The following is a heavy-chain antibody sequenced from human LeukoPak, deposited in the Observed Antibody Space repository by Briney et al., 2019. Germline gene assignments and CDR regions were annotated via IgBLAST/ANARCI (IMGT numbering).Heavy chain of an antibody. D-gene: IGHD4-23*01. V-gene: IGHV4-59*08. Sequence: PSETLSLTCTVSGGSISSYYWSWIRQPPGKGLERIGYIYYSGSTNYNPSLKSRVTISVDTSKNQFSLKLSSVTAADTAVYYCARHHGGILAEYFQHWGQGTLVTVSS. CDR2: IYYSGST. CDR1: GGSISSYY. J-gene: IGHJ1*01. CDR3: ARHHGGILAEYFQH.